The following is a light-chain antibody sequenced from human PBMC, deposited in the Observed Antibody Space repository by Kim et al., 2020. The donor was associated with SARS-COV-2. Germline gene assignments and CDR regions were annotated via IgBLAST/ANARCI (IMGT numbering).Light chain of an antibody. CDR3: QQYGAT. CDR2: GAS. J-gene: IGKJ4*01. CDR1: RVVSTSY. V-gene: IGKV3-20*01. Sequence: LSLAPGDSATGSCRASRVVSTSYLAWYQHKPGQAPRLPINGASSRATGIPDRFSGSGSGSDFTLTISRLEPEDFAVYYCQQYGATFGGGTKVDIK.